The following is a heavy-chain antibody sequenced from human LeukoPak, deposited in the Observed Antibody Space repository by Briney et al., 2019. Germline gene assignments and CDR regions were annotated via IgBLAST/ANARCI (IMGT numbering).Heavy chain of an antibody. Sequence: ASETLSLTCTVSGGSISSYYWSWLRQPPGKGLEWIGYIYYSGSTNYNPSLKSRVTISVDTSKNQFSLKLSSVTAADTAVYYCARGEQWLVLWGQGTLVTVSS. V-gene: IGHV4-59*01. CDR2: IYYSGST. CDR3: ARGEQWLVL. CDR1: GGSISSYY. J-gene: IGHJ4*02. D-gene: IGHD6-19*01.